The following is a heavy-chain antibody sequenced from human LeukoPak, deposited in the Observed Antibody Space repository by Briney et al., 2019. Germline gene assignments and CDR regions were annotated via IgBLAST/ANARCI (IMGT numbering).Heavy chain of an antibody. CDR3: AREALNFTMDAFDI. D-gene: IGHD3-10*01. CDR2: IYYSGST. CDR1: GGSISSYH. Sequence: SETLSLTCTVSGGSISSYHWSWIRQPPGKGLEWIGYIYYSGSTNYNPSLKSRVTISVDTSKNQFSLKLSSVTAADTAVYYCAREALNFTMDAFDIWGQGTMVTVSS. J-gene: IGHJ3*02. V-gene: IGHV4-59*01.